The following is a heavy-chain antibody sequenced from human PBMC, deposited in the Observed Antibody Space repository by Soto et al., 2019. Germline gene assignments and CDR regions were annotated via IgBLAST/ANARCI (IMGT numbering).Heavy chain of an antibody. Sequence: QVQLVQSGAEVKKPGASVKVSCKASGYTFTGYYMHWVRQAPGQGLEWMGWINPNSGGTNYAQKFQGLVTMTRDTSISTAYIELSRLRSDDTAVYYCARDSCGGDCYSYFQHWGQGTLVTVSS. CDR3: ARDSCGGDCYSYFQH. CDR2: INPNSGGT. V-gene: IGHV1-2*04. D-gene: IGHD2-21*02. CDR1: GYTFTGYY. J-gene: IGHJ1*01.